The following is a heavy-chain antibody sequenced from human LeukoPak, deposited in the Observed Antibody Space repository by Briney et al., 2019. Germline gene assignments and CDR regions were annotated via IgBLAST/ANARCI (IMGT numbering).Heavy chain of an antibody. J-gene: IGHJ6*02. V-gene: IGHV3-66*01. Sequence: GGSLRLSCAASGFTVSSNYMSWVRQAPGKGLEWVSVIYSGGSTYYADSVKGGFTISSDNSKNTLYLPMNSLRAEDTAVYYCATERLRGYDHGWGSRGPYYYYGMDVRGQGTPVTVSS. CDR3: ATERLRGYDHGWGSRGPYYYYGMDV. CDR2: IYSGGST. CDR1: GFTVSSNY. D-gene: IGHD3-16*01.